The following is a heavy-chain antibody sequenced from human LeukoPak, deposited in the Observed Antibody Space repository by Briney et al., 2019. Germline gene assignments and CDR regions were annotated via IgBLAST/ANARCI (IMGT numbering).Heavy chain of an antibody. CDR1: GFTFSSYA. CDR2: ISGSGGST. Sequence: PGGSLRLSCAASGFTFSSYAMSWVRQAPGKGLEWVSAISGSGGSTYYADSVKGRFTISRDNTKNTLYLQMNSLRAEDTAVYYCAKGSYSSGWYQTGYWGQGTLVTVSS. D-gene: IGHD6-19*01. V-gene: IGHV3-23*01. CDR3: AKGSYSSGWYQTGY. J-gene: IGHJ4*02.